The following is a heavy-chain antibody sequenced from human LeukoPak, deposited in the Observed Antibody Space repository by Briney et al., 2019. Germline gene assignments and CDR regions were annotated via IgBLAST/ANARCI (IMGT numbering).Heavy chain of an antibody. J-gene: IGHJ5*02. CDR3: ARADRLDGGPDLIGP. CDR1: GYTFIDYY. D-gene: IGHD6-6*01. V-gene: IGHV1-2*02. CDR2: INPNNGGT. Sequence: GASVQVSCKTSGYTFIDYYLHWVRQAPGQGLEWMGWINPNNGGTSSAQKFQGRVTMTRDPSITTVYMEVSWLTSDDTAIYYCARADRLDGGPDLIGPWGQGTLVTVSS.